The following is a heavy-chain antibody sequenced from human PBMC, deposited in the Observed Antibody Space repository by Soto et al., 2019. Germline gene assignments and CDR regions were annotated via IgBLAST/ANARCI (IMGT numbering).Heavy chain of an antibody. CDR2: IYYSGTT. Sequence: SETLSLTCTVSGVSITSSSYYWGWIRQPPGKGLEWIGSIYYSGTTYYNPSLKSRVTISVDTSKNQFSLKLSSVTAADTAVYYCARMASTNWFEPWGQGTLVTVSS. J-gene: IGHJ5*02. CDR3: ARMASTNWFEP. V-gene: IGHV4-39*01. D-gene: IGHD5-12*01. CDR1: GVSITSSSYY.